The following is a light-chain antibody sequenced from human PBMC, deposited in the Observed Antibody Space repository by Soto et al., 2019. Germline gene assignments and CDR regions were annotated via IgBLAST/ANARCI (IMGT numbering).Light chain of an antibody. J-gene: IGKJ2*03. V-gene: IGKV1-39*01. CDR2: GAS. CDR1: QSVNRN. Sequence: DIQMTQSPSSLSASVGDRVTITCRASQSVNRNLHWYQQRPGKAPKLLISGASSFQSVVPSRFSGRGSGTDFTLTISSLQPEDFATYYCQQSLITQYSFGQGTKLEIK. CDR3: QQSLITQYS.